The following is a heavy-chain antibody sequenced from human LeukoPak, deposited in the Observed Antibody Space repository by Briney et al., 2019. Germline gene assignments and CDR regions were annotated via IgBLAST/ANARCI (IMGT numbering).Heavy chain of an antibody. J-gene: IGHJ4*02. CDR1: GYTLTELS. Sequence: GASVKVSCKVSGYTLTELSMHWVRQAPGKGLEWMGGFDPEDGETIYAQKFQGRVTMTEDTSTDTAYMELSSLRSEDTAVYYCATGLVVVVPAATVYWGQGTLVTVSS. CDR3: ATGLVVVVPAATVY. D-gene: IGHD2-2*01. V-gene: IGHV1-24*01. CDR2: FDPEDGET.